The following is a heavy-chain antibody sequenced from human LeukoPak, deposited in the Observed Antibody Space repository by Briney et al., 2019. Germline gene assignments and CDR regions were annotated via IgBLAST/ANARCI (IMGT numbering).Heavy chain of an antibody. CDR1: GGSIRSYY. J-gene: IGHJ3*02. Sequence: SETLSLTCTVSGGSIRSYYWNWIRQPAGKGLEWIGRMHTSGSTNYNPSLKSRLTMSVDTSKNQFSLKMRSVTAADTAVYYCATQTPTVDAFDIWGQGTMVTVSS. V-gene: IGHV4-4*07. CDR3: ATQTPTVDAFDI. D-gene: IGHD4-11*01. CDR2: MHTSGST.